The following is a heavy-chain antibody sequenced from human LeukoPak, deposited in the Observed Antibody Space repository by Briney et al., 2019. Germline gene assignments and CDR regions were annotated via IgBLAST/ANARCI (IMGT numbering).Heavy chain of an antibody. Sequence: GGSLRLSCAASGFTFSSYAMHWVSQAPGKGLEWVAIISYDGSNKYYADSVKGRFTISRDNSKNTLYLQMNSLRAEDTAVYYCARDEITYDILTGYYVYWGQGTLVTVSS. D-gene: IGHD3-9*01. CDR2: ISYDGSNK. J-gene: IGHJ4*02. V-gene: IGHV3-30*04. CDR1: GFTFSSYA. CDR3: ARDEITYDILTGYYVY.